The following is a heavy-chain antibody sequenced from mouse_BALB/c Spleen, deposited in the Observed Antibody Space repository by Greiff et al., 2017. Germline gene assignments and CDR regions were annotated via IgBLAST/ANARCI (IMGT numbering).Heavy chain of an antibody. D-gene: IGHD2-3*01. Sequence: QVQLQQSGAELARPGASVKLSCKASGYTFTSYWMQWVKQRPGQGLEWIGAIYPGDGDTRYTQKFKGKATLTADKSSSTAYMQLSSLASEDSAVYYCARSDGYSDAMDYWGQGTSVTVSS. CDR2: IYPGDGDT. CDR1: GYTFTSYW. V-gene: IGHV1-87*01. J-gene: IGHJ4*01. CDR3: ARSDGYSDAMDY.